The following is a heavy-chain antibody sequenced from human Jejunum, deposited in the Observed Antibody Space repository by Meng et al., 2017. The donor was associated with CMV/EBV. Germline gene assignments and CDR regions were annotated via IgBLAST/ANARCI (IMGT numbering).Heavy chain of an antibody. Sequence: CTASCFTFRGYCINWMRQPPGQGLEWIGWSNSYDGYTKNEGKLHGRITITTDTSTNTAYMELRGLTSDDTAVYCCAGESGSYGYFQHWGQGTLVTVSS. CDR3: AGESGSYGYFQH. J-gene: IGHJ1*01. V-gene: IGHV1-18*01. D-gene: IGHD1-26*01. CDR1: CFTFRGYC. CDR2: SNSYDGYT.